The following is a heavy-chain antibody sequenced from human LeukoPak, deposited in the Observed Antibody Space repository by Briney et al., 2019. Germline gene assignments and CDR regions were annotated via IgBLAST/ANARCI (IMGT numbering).Heavy chain of an antibody. Sequence: GASVKVSCKASGGTFSSYAISWVRQAPGQGLEWMGGIIPIFGTANYAQKFQGRVTITADESTSTAYMELSSLRSEDTAVYYCARERYYYDSSGYSPLGGWGQGTLVTVSS. D-gene: IGHD3-22*01. J-gene: IGHJ4*02. CDR1: GGTFSSYA. V-gene: IGHV1-69*13. CDR3: ARERYYYDSSGYSPLGG. CDR2: IIPIFGTA.